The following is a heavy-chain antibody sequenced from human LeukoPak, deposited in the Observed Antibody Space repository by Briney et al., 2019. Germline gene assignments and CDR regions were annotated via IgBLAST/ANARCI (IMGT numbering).Heavy chain of an antibody. CDR3: AMAQYSSGWYLFDY. Sequence: ASVKVSCKASGYTFTNYAMNWVRQAPGQGLEWMGWISAYNGNTNYAQKLQGRVAMTTDTSTSTAYMELRSLRSDDTAVCYCAMAQYSSGWYLFDYWGQGTLVTVSS. D-gene: IGHD6-19*01. J-gene: IGHJ4*02. V-gene: IGHV1-18*01. CDR1: GYTFTNYA. CDR2: ISAYNGNT.